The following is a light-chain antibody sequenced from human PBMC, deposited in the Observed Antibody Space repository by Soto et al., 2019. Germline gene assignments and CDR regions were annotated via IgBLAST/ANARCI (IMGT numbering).Light chain of an antibody. J-gene: IGKJ1*01. CDR2: AAS. CDR3: QKYSSAPWT. V-gene: IGKV1-27*01. Sequence: GDRVTISCRASQGIANYLAWYQQKPGKVPELLIYAASTLHSGVPSRFSGSGSGTDFTLTISSPQPEDVASYYCQKYSSAPWTFGQGTKVEIK. CDR1: QGIANY.